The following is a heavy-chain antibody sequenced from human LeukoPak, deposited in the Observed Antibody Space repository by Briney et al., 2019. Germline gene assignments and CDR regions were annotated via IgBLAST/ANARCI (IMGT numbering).Heavy chain of an antibody. CDR3: ARDMDIGTRGYFGY. Sequence: PGGSLRLSCAASGFTFSSYGMHWVRQAPGKGLEWVAVIWYDGSNRYFADSVKGRFTISRDNSKNTLYLQMNSLRAEDTAVYYCARDMDIGTRGYFGYWGQGTLVTVSS. CDR2: IWYDGSNR. V-gene: IGHV3-33*01. CDR1: GFTFSSYG. J-gene: IGHJ4*02. D-gene: IGHD2-2*03.